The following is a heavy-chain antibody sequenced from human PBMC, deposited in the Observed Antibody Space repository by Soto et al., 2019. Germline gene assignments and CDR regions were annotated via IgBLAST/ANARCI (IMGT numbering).Heavy chain of an antibody. D-gene: IGHD2-15*01. CDR2: ISGSGGST. Sequence: EVQLLESGGGLVQPGGSLRLSCAASGFTFSSYAMSWVRQAPGKGLEWVSAISGSGGSTYYADSVKGRFTIARDNSKNTLYLQMNSLRAEDTAVYYCAKDLGDCSGGSCSPWGQGTLVTVSS. V-gene: IGHV3-23*01. CDR3: AKDLGDCSGGSCSP. J-gene: IGHJ5*02. CDR1: GFTFSSYA.